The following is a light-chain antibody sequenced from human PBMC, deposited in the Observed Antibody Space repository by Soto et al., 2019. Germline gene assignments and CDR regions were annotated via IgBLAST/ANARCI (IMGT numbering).Light chain of an antibody. Sequence: EIVLTQSPATLYWSAGERATLSCRASQSVSSYLAWYQQKPGQAPRLRIYDASSRATRIPARFSGSGSGTDFTLTISSLEPEDFAVYYCQQRSNWTYTFGQGTKLEIK. J-gene: IGKJ2*01. CDR3: QQRSNWTYT. CDR1: QSVSSY. CDR2: DAS. V-gene: IGKV3-11*01.